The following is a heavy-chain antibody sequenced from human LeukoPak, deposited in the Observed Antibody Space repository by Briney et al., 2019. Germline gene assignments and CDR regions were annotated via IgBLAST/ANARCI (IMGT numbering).Heavy chain of an antibody. CDR2: ISYDGSNK. D-gene: IGHD6-6*01. CDR1: GFTFSSYA. Sequence: GGSLRLSCAASGFTFSSYAMHWVRQAPGKGLEWVAVISYDGSNKYYADSVKGRFTISRDNSKNTLYLQMNSLRAEDTAVYYCARATGYSSPSGLDYWGQGTLVTVSS. J-gene: IGHJ4*02. V-gene: IGHV3-30-3*01. CDR3: ARATGYSSPSGLDY.